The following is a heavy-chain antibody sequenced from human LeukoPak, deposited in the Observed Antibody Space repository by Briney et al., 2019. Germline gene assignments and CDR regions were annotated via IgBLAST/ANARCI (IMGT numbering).Heavy chain of an antibody. D-gene: IGHD6-13*01. CDR3: ARAGAAAIGI. CDR1: GGSFSGYY. CDR2: INHSGST. Sequence: SETLSLTCAVYGGSFSGYYLSWIRQPPGKGLEWIGEINHSGSTNYNPSLKSRVTISVDTSKNQFSLKLSSVTAADTAVYYCARAGAAAIGIWGQGTMATVSS. V-gene: IGHV4-34*01. J-gene: IGHJ3*02.